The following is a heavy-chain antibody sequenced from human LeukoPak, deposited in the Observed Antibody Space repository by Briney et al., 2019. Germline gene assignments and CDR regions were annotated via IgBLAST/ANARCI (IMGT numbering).Heavy chain of an antibody. Sequence: GASVKVSCKASGYTFTSYDINWVRQATGQGLEWMGWMNPNSGNTGYAQKVQGRVTMTRNTSISTAYMELSSLRSEDTAVYYCCSHGYGERYDYWGQGTLVTVSS. D-gene: IGHD4-17*01. CDR1: GYTFTSYD. CDR2: MNPNSGNT. J-gene: IGHJ4*02. CDR3: CSHGYGERYDY. V-gene: IGHV1-8*01.